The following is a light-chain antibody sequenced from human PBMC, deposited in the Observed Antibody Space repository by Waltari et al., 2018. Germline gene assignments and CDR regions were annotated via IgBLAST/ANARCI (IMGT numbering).Light chain of an antibody. V-gene: IGKV1-39*01. J-gene: IGKJ1*01. CDR2: AAS. Sequence: EIQTTQSPSSLSASVGDRVTITCRASQNIGTYVHWYQQKPGKAPRVLIFAASNLYSGVPTRFSGSGSGTEFTLTIINLQPEDSATYYCQQSKITPWTFGQGTKVEIK. CDR1: QNIGTY. CDR3: QQSKITPWT.